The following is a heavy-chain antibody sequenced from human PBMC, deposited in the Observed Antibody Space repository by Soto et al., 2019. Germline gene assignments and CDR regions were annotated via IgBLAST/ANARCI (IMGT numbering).Heavy chain of an antibody. CDR1: SGPSSSHN. CDR2: VYYTGGT. V-gene: IGHV4-59*08. J-gene: IGHJ6*02. D-gene: IGHD1-1*01. Sequence: QVQLQQSGPGLVKPSETLSLTCTVSSGPSSSHNWGWIRQPPGRGLEWIGYVYYTGGTSYNPSLTSRVTIPADTSTNHISLTLSSVTAADTAVYYCVRQGIGNLHGLVDVWGQGTTVSVSS. CDR3: VRQGIGNLHGLVDV.